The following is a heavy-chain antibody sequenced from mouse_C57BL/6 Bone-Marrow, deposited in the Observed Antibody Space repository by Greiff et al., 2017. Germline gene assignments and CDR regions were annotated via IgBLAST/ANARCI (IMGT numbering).Heavy chain of an antibody. CDR2: IYPRSGNT. V-gene: IGHV1-81*01. CDR1: GYPFTSYG. J-gene: IGHJ3*01. CDR3: ARGYYEFAY. Sequence: QVQLQQSGAELARPGASVKLSCKASGYPFTSYGISWVKQRTGQGLEWIGEIYPRSGNTYYIEKFKGKATLTADKSSSTAYMELRSLTSEDSAVYFCARGYYEFAYWGQGTLVTVSA. D-gene: IGHD1-1*01.